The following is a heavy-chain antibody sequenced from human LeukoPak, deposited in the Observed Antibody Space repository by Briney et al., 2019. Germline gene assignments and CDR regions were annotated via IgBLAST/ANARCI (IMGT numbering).Heavy chain of an antibody. V-gene: IGHV3-23*01. D-gene: IGHD3-16*02. J-gene: IGHJ4*02. CDR3: AKVLRLGEVALGFDY. CDR1: GFTFSNYS. Sequence: AGSLTLSCGASGFTFSNYSLSWVRQAPGKGLEWVSGISNSGGTAYYAAPVKGRITISRDHSRNSLYLQRNSLRAEDMAVYYCAKVLRLGEVALGFDYWGQGTLVTVSS. CDR2: ISNSGGTA.